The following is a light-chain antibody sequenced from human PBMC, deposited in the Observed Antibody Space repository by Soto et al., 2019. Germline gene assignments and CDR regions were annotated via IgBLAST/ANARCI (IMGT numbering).Light chain of an antibody. CDR2: DVT. V-gene: IGLV2-11*01. CDR3: CSYAGNYTLL. J-gene: IGLJ2*01. Sequence: QSALTQPRSVSGSPGQSVTVSCTGTSRDVGIYNYVSWYQQRPGTAPKVMIYDVTKRPSGVPDRFSGPKSANTASLTISGLQADDEADYYCCSYAGNYTLLFGGGTKVTVL. CDR1: SRDVGIYNY.